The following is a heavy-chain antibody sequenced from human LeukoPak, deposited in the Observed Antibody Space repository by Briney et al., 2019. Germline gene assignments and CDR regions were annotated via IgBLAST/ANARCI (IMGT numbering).Heavy chain of an antibody. CDR3: ARVQAMVRGVILGFDY. V-gene: IGHV4-39*01. CDR1: GGSISSSSYY. D-gene: IGHD3-10*01. Sequence: SETLSLTCTVSGGSISSSSYYWGWIRQPPGKGLEWIGSIYYSGSTYYNPSLKSRVTISVDTSKNQFSLKLSSVTAADTAVYYCARVQAMVRGVILGFDYWGQGTLVTVSS. J-gene: IGHJ4*02. CDR2: IYYSGST.